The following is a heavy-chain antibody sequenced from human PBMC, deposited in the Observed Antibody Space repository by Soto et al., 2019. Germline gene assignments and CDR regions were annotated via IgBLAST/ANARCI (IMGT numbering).Heavy chain of an antibody. Sequence: QVQLVQSGAEVKKPGSSVKVSCKASGGTFSSYTISWVRQAPGQGLEWMGRIIPILGIANYAQKFQGRVTITADKSTRVAYMEVSSLRSEDTAVYYCARDILLDYGDALDDYWGQGTLVTVSS. J-gene: IGHJ4*02. CDR1: GGTFSSYT. CDR3: ARDILLDYGDALDDY. D-gene: IGHD4-17*01. V-gene: IGHV1-69*08. CDR2: IIPILGIA.